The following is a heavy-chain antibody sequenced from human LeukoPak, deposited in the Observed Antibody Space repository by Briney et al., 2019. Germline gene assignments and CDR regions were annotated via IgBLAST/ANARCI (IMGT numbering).Heavy chain of an antibody. CDR1: GFTFSNAW. Sequence: GGSLRPSCAASGFTFSNAWMSWVRQAPGKGLEWVGRIKSKTDGGTTDYAAPVKGRFTISRDDSKNTLYLQMNSLKTEDTAVYYCTTGILMVRGVIGDYWGQGTLVTVSS. CDR2: IKSKTDGGTT. V-gene: IGHV3-15*01. J-gene: IGHJ4*02. CDR3: TTGILMVRGVIGDY. D-gene: IGHD3-10*01.